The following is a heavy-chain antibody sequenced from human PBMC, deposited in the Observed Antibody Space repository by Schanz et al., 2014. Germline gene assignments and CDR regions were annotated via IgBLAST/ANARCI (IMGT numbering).Heavy chain of an antibody. CDR3: AKIERNED. Sequence: EVQLLESGGGLVQPGGSLRLSCASSGFSFTTYAMSWVRQAPGKGLEWVSSISSGGGSTYYADSVKGRFTISRDNSKNTLYLQMKSLRAEDTAVYFCAKIERNEDWGQGTLXTVSS. J-gene: IGHJ4*02. CDR1: GFSFTTYA. CDR2: ISSGGGST. V-gene: IGHV3-23*01. D-gene: IGHD1-1*01.